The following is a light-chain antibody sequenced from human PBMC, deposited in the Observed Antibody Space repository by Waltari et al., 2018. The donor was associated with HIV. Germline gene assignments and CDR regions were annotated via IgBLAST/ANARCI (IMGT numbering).Light chain of an antibody. V-gene: IGLV1-44*01. CDR1: SSNIGSKT. J-gene: IGLJ2*01. Sequence: QSVLTQPHSASGTPGQRVTISCSGSSSNIGSKTVNWYQQLPGTAPKLLIYSNNQRPSGVPDRFSGSKSGTSASLAISGLQSEDEADYYCAAWDDSLNGPVFGGGTKLTVL. CDR3: AAWDDSLNGPV. CDR2: SNN.